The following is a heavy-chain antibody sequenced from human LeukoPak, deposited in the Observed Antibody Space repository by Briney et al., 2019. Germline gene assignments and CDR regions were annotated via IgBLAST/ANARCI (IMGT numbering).Heavy chain of an antibody. CDR3: AREWAEGIYSGSPFDI. V-gene: IGHV4-4*02. J-gene: IGHJ3*02. Sequence: SGTLSLTCAVSGGSISSSNWWSWVRQPPGKGLEWIGEIYHSGSTNYNPSLKSRVTISVDKSKNQFSLKLSSVTAADTAVYYCAREWAEGIYSGSPFDIWGQGTMVTVSS. D-gene: IGHD1-26*01. CDR1: GGSISSSNW. CDR2: IYHSGST.